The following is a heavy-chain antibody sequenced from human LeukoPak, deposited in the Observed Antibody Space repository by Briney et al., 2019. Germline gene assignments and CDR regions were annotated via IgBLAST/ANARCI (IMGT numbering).Heavy chain of an antibody. V-gene: IGHV4-39*07. CDR3: ARGGAARLHFQN. D-gene: IGHD6-6*01. CDR1: GDSIKSNNLY. Sequence: SETLSLTCTVSGDSIKSNNLYWGWIRQPPGKGLEWIGEINHSGSTNYNPSLKSRVTISVDTSKNQFSLNLNSVTAADTAVYYCARGGAARLHFQNWGQGTLVTVSS. CDR2: INHSGST. J-gene: IGHJ1*01.